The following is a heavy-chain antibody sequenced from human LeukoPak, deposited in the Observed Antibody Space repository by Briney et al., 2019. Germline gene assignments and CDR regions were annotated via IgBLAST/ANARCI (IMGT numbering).Heavy chain of an antibody. Sequence: AGTLRLSCAASGFTFSTSAMSWVRQAPGKGRERVLVISGSEATTYYADSVKGRFTISRDNSKNMLYLQMNSLRAEDTAVYYCAKRAVAGTVPNYYFDYWGQGTLVTVSS. D-gene: IGHD6-19*01. CDR1: GFTFSTSA. J-gene: IGHJ4*02. V-gene: IGHV3-23*01. CDR3: AKRAVAGTVPNYYFDY. CDR2: ISGSEATT.